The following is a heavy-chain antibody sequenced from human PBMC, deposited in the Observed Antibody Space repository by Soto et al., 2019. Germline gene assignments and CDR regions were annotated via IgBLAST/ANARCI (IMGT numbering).Heavy chain of an antibody. V-gene: IGHV4-59*01. CDR3: ARSSSGWFYFDY. CDR1: GGSISSYY. Sequence: SETLSLTCTVSGGSISSYYWGWIRQPPGKGLEWIGYIYYSGTINYNPSLKSRVTISVDTSKNQFSLKLSSVTAADTAVYYCARSSSGWFYFDYWAQGTLVTVSS. D-gene: IGHD6-19*01. CDR2: IYYSGTI. J-gene: IGHJ4*02.